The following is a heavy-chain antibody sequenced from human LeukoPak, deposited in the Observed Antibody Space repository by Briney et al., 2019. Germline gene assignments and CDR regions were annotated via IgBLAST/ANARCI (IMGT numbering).Heavy chain of an antibody. Sequence: PSETLSLTCTVSGGSISSSSYYWGWIRQPPGKGLEWIGSIYYSGSTYYNPSLKSRVTISVDTSKNQFSLKQSSVTAADTAVYYCARDVWYYYDSSGYYHHFDYWGQGTLVTVSS. D-gene: IGHD3-22*01. J-gene: IGHJ4*02. CDR1: GGSISSSSYY. V-gene: IGHV4-39*07. CDR2: IYYSGST. CDR3: ARDVWYYYDSSGYYHHFDY.